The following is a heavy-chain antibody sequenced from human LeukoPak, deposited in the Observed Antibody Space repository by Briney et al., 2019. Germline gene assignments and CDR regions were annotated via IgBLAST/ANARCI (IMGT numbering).Heavy chain of an antibody. Sequence: ASVKVSCKASGYTFTGYYMHWVRQAPGQGLEWMGRINPNSGGTNYTQKFQGRVTMTRDTSISTAYMEPSRPRSDDTAVYYCARGRRVGATGRGDFDIWGQGTMVTVSS. J-gene: IGHJ3*02. CDR2: INPNSGGT. CDR3: ARGRRVGATGRGDFDI. V-gene: IGHV1-2*06. CDR1: GYTFTGYY. D-gene: IGHD1-26*01.